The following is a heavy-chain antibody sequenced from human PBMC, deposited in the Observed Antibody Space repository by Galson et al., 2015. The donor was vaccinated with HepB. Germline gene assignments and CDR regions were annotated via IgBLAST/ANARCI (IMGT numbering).Heavy chain of an antibody. CDR1: GFTVSSNY. CDR3: ARDMRGKSLLWFGELHYCGMDV. D-gene: IGHD3-10*01. V-gene: IGHV3-66*02. Sequence: SLRLSCAASGFTVSSNYMSWVRQAPGKGLEWVSVIYSGGSTYHADSAKGRFTISRDNSKNTLYLQMNSLRAEDTAVYYCARDMRGKSLLWFGELHYCGMDVWGQGTTVTVSS. CDR2: IYSGGST. J-gene: IGHJ6*02.